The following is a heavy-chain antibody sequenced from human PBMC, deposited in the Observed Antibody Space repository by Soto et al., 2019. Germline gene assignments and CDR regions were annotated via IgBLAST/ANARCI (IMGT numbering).Heavy chain of an antibody. CDR2: ISGSGGST. J-gene: IGHJ4*01. V-gene: IGHV3-23*01. CDR3: AMRVLRYLDWLLSPLDY. CDR1: GGTXSGYG. D-gene: IGHD3-9*01. Sequence: GSLRLSWAAAGGTXSGYGRSWVRQAPGKGLEWVSAISGSGGSTYYADSVKGRFTISRDNSNNTLYLQMNSLRAEDTAVYYCAMRVLRYLDWLLSPLDYWGQGTLLTGPS.